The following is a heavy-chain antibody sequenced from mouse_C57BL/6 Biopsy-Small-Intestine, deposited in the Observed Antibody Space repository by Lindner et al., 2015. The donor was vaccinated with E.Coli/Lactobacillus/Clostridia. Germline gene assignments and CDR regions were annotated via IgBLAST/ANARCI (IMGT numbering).Heavy chain of an antibody. V-gene: IGHV1-84*02. CDR3: ARVPGYCSSTSCSKGWFDP. Sequence: SVKVSCKASGYTFTSYAMHWVRQAPGQRLEWMGWINAGNGNTKYSQKFQGRVTITRDTSASTAYMELSSLRSEDTAVYYCARVPGYCSSTSCSKGWFDPWGQGTLVTVSS. J-gene: IGHJ4*01. CDR1: GYTFTSYA. D-gene: IGHD1-1*01. CDR2: INAGNGNT.